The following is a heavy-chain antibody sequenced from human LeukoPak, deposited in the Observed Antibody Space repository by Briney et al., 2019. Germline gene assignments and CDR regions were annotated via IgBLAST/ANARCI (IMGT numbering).Heavy chain of an antibody. V-gene: IGHV4-59*01. J-gene: IGHJ5*02. CDR2: IYYSGST. Sequence: SETLSLTCTVSGGSISSCYWSWIRQPPGKGLEWIGYIYYSGSTNYNPSLKSRVTISVDTSKNQFSLKLSSVTAADTAVYYCARDMRYSGYDFFHWFDPWGQGTLVTVSS. CDR1: GGSISSCY. CDR3: ARDMRYSGYDFFHWFDP. D-gene: IGHD5-12*01.